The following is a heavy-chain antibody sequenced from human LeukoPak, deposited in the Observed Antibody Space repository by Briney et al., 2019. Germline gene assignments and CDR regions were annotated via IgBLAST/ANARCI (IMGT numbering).Heavy chain of an antibody. CDR2: ISGSGGST. CDR1: GFTFSSYP. V-gene: IGHV3-23*01. J-gene: IGHJ4*02. Sequence: PGGSLRLSCAASGFTFSSYPMSWVRQAPGKGLEWVSDISGSGGSTYYADSVKGRFTISRDNSKNALFLQMNSLRAEDTAVYYCAKGDSGWYGLFDYWGQGTLVTVSS. CDR3: AKGDSGWYGLFDY. D-gene: IGHD6-19*01.